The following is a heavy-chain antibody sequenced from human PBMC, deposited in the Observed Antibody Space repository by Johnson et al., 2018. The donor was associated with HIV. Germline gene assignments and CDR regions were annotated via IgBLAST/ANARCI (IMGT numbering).Heavy chain of an antibody. CDR3: ARGIGGQQLVPGRPPPGDDAFDI. V-gene: IGHV3-64*01. CDR1: GFTFSSYA. CDR2: ISSNGGST. D-gene: IGHD6-13*01. Sequence: MLLVESGGGLVQPGGSLRLSCAASGFTFSSYAMHWVRQAPGKGLEYVSAISSNGGSTYYANSVKGRFTISRDNSKNTLYLQMGSLRAEDMAVYYCARGIGGQQLVPGRPPPGDDAFDIWGQGTMVTVSS. J-gene: IGHJ3*02.